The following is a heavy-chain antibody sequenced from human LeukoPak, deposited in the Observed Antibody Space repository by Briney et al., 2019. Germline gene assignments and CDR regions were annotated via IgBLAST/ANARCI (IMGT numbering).Heavy chain of an antibody. J-gene: IGHJ4*02. CDR3: AKSSESYGDFGY. V-gene: IGHV3-30*18. Sequence: GGSLRLSWAASGFTFSSYGMHWVRQAPGKGLEWVAVISYDGSNKYYADSVKGRFTISRDNSKNTLYLQMNSLRAEDTAVYYCAKSSESYGDFGYWGQGTLVTVSS. CDR1: GFTFSSYG. CDR2: ISYDGSNK. D-gene: IGHD4-17*01.